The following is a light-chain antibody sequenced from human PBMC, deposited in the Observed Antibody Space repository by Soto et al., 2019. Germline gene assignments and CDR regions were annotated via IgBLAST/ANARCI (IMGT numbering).Light chain of an antibody. Sequence: QSVLTQPASVSGSPGQSITISCPGTSSDGGGNNYVSWYQQNPGKAPKLMICDVSNRPSGVSNRFSGSKSGNTASLTISGLQSEDEADYYYDSFTVSIYVSGTGSMVTV. CDR3: DSFTVSIYV. J-gene: IGLJ1*01. CDR1: SSDGGGNNY. CDR2: DVS. V-gene: IGLV2-14*01.